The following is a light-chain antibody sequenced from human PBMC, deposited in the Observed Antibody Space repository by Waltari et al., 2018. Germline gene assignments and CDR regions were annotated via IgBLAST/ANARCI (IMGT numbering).Light chain of an antibody. J-gene: IGKJ4*01. CDR3: QKYNSAPHT. Sequence: DIQMTQSPSSLSASVGDRVTITCRASQGISDYLAWYQQKPGKIPRLLIYATSTLQSGVSSRFSGSGSGTEFTLTITSLQPEDVANYYCQKYNSAPHTFGGGTKVEIK. CDR2: ATS. V-gene: IGKV1-27*01. CDR1: QGISDY.